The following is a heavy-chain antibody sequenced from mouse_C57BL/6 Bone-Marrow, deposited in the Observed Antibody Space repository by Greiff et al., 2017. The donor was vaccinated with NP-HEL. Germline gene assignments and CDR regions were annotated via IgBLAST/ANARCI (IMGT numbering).Heavy chain of an antibody. CDR1: GYTFTSYW. V-gene: IGHV1-50*01. D-gene: IGHD3-2*02. CDR3: ARGRDSSGYVPYYYAMDY. J-gene: IGHJ4*01. Sequence: VQLQQPGAELVKPGASVKLSCKASGYTFTSYWMQWVKQRPGQGLEWIGEIDPSDSYTNSNQKFKGKATLTVDTSSSTAYMQLSSLTSEDSAVYYCARGRDSSGYVPYYYAMDYWGQGTSVTVSS. CDR2: IDPSDSYT.